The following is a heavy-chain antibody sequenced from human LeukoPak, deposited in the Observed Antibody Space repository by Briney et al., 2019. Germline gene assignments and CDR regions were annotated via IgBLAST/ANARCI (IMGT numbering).Heavy chain of an antibody. D-gene: IGHD6-19*01. CDR2: ISAYNGNT. Sequence: GASVKVSCKASGYTFTSYGISWVRQAPGQGLEWMGWISAYNGNTNYAQKLQGRVTMTTDTSTSTAYMELRSLRSGDTGVYYCARQVARGWYRKDFDYWGQGTLGTLSS. V-gene: IGHV1-18*01. CDR1: GYTFTSYG. J-gene: IGHJ4*02. CDR3: ARQVARGWYRKDFDY.